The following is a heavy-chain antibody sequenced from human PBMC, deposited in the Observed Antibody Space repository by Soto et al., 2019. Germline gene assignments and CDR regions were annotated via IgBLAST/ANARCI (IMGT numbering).Heavy chain of an antibody. Sequence: GGSLRLSCVASGFILSSYDMHWVRQATGEGLEWVSAIGTAGDPYYSGSVKGRFTISRGNAENSVYLQMNSLRAGDTAVYYCARDWWEEPAGKETVSQFDYWGQGTLVTVSS. V-gene: IGHV3-13*05. J-gene: IGHJ4*02. CDR2: IGTAGDP. D-gene: IGHD6-13*01. CDR3: ARDWWEEPAGKETVSQFDY. CDR1: GFILSSYD.